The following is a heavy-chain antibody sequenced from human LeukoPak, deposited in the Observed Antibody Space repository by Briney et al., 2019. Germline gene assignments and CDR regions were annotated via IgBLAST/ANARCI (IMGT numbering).Heavy chain of an antibody. Sequence: SETLSLTCTVSGGPISSSSYYWGWIRQPPGKGLEWIGSIYYSGSTYYNPSLKSRVTISVDTSKNQFSLKLSSVTAADTAVYYCASYCGGDCYTPADYWGQGTLVTVSS. D-gene: IGHD2-21*01. V-gene: IGHV4-39*01. J-gene: IGHJ4*02. CDR2: IYYSGST. CDR1: GGPISSSSYY. CDR3: ASYCGGDCYTPADY.